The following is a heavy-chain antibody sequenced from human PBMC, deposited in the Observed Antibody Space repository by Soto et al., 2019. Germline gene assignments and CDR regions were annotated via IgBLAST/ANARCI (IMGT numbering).Heavy chain of an antibody. D-gene: IGHD3-10*01. V-gene: IGHV4-34*01. CDR3: ASDNYSNEY. CDR1: GGSFSGYY. Sequence: PSETLSLTCAVYGGSFSGYYWNWIRQPPGKGLEWIGEINHSGSTNYNPSLKSRVTISVDTSKNQFSLSLSSVTAADTAVYYCASDNYSNEYWGQGTLVTVS. CDR2: INHSGST. J-gene: IGHJ4*02.